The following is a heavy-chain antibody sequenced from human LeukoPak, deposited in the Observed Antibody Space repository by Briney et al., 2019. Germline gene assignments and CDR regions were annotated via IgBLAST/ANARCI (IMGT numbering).Heavy chain of an antibody. J-gene: IGHJ4*02. D-gene: IGHD1-26*01. CDR3: ARDRVGATDYFDY. Sequence: GGSLRLSCAAFGFTVRSDDMNWVRQAPGKGLEWVSILDSDGSPSYADSVKGRFTISRDNSKNTLYLQMNSLRAEDTAVYYCARDRVGATDYFDYWGQGTLVTVSS. CDR1: GFTVRSDD. V-gene: IGHV3-66*02. CDR2: LDSDGSP.